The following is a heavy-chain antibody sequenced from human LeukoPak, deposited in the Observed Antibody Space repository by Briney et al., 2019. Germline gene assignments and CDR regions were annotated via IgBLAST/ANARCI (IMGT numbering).Heavy chain of an antibody. CDR1: GGSISSGSYY. J-gene: IGHJ5*02. V-gene: IGHV4-61*02. CDR3: AREDDSSGYYPFDP. Sequence: SQTLSLTCTVSGGSISSGSYYWSWIRQPAGKGLEWIGRIYTSGSTNYNPSLKSRVTISVDTSKNQFSLKLSSVTAADTAVYHCAREDDSSGYYPFDPWGQGTLVTVSS. CDR2: IYTSGST. D-gene: IGHD3-22*01.